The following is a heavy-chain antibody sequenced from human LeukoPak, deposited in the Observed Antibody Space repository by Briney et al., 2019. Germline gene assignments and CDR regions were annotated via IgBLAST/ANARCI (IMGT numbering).Heavy chain of an antibody. CDR1: GFTFDDYA. CDR3: ARGPDITMIVVVIKDDLDAFDI. Sequence: PGRSLRLSCAASGFTFDDYAMHWVRQAPGKGLEWVSGISWNSGSIGYADSVKGRFTISRDNAKNSLYLQMNSLGAEDTAVYYCARGPDITMIVVVIKDDLDAFDIWGQGTMVTVSS. CDR2: ISWNSGSI. V-gene: IGHV3-9*01. J-gene: IGHJ3*02. D-gene: IGHD3-22*01.